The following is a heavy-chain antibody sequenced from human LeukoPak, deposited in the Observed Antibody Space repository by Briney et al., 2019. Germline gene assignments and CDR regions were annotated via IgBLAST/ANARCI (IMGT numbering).Heavy chain of an antibody. D-gene: IGHD3-22*01. V-gene: IGHV3-23*01. J-gene: IGHJ4*02. CDR2: ISGSGGGT. CDR3: AKRGVVIRVILVGFHKEAYYFDS. Sequence: PGGSLRLSCAVSGITLSNYAMTWVHQAPGKGLEWVAGISGSGGGTNYADSVKGRFTISRDNSKNTLYLQMNNLRVDDTAVYFCAKRGVVIRVILVGFHKEAYYFDSWGQGALVTVSS. CDR1: GITLSNYA.